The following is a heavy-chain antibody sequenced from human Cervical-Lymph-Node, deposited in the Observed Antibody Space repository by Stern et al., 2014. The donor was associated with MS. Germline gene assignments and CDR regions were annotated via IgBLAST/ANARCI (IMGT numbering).Heavy chain of an antibody. CDR2: ISGSDGST. D-gene: IGHD6-19*01. CDR1: GFTFSSFA. CDR3: AKVYGSGPFDH. J-gene: IGHJ4*02. V-gene: IGHV3-23*04. Sequence: VQLVESGGTLVQPGGSLRLSCAASGFTFSSFAMAWVRQAPGQGLEWVSFISGSDGSTFYADSVKGRFTISRDNSKNTLFLQMNSLRAEDTAVYYCAKVYGSGPFDHWGQGTLVTVSS.